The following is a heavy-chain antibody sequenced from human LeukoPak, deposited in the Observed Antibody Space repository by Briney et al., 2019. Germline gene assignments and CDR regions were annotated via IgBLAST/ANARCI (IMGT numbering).Heavy chain of an antibody. Sequence: PSETLSLTCTVSNGSMTNNYWSWIRQPPGKGLEWIGSIYHSGSTYYNPSLKSRVTISVDTSKNQFSLKLSSVTAADTAVYYRARGRHAFDIWGQGTMVTVSS. CDR1: NGSMTNNY. V-gene: IGHV4-59*08. CDR2: IYHSGST. J-gene: IGHJ3*02. CDR3: ARGRHAFDI.